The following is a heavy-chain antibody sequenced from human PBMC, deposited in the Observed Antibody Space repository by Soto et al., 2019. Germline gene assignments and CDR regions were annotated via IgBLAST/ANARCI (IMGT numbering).Heavy chain of an antibody. D-gene: IGHD3-10*01. CDR3: ARDPPGSYGPGWYFDL. CDR2: ISSSSSYI. CDR1: GFTFSSYS. J-gene: IGHJ2*01. Sequence: EAQLVESGGGLVKPGGSLRLSCAASGFTFSSYSMNWVRQAPGKGLEWVSSISSSSSYIYYADSVKGRFTISRDNAKNSLYLQMNSLRAEETAVYYCARDPPGSYGPGWYFDLWGRGTLVTGSS. V-gene: IGHV3-21*01.